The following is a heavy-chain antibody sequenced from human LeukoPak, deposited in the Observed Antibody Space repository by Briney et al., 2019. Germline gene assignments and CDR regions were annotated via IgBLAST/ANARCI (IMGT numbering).Heavy chain of an antibody. CDR1: GFMLSSYW. D-gene: IGHD3-10*01. V-gene: IGHV3-7*01. Sequence: GGSLRLSCAGSGFMLSSYWMSWVRQAPGKGLEWVANIKQDGSEKYYVDSVKGRFTISRDNAKNSLYLQMDRLRAEDTAVYYCAREGSQSASATYPGNDWGQGTLVTVSS. J-gene: IGHJ4*02. CDR2: IKQDGSEK. CDR3: AREGSQSASATYPGND.